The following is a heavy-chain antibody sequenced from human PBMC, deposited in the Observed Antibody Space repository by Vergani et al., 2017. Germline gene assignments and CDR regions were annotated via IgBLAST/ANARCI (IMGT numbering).Heavy chain of an antibody. D-gene: IGHD3-22*01. CDR1: GFTFSSYS. V-gene: IGHV3-21*01. CDR3: ARALYYYDSSGTADY. CDR2: ISSSSSYI. J-gene: IGHJ4*02. Sequence: EVQLVESGGGLVKPGGSLRLSCAASGFTFSSYSMNWVRQAPGKGLAGVSSISSSSSYIYYADSVKGRFTNSRDNAKNSLYLQMNSLRAEDTAVYYCARALYYYDSSGTADYWGQGTLVTVSS.